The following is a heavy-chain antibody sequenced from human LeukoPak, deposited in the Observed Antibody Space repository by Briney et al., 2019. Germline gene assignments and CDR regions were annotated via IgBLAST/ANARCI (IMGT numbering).Heavy chain of an antibody. CDR2: IYTSGST. J-gene: IGHJ3*02. Sequence: SETLSLTCTVSGYSISSDYYWGWIRQPPGKGLEWIGRIYTSGSTNYNPSLKSRVTISVDTSKNQFSLKLSSVTAADTAVYYCARYGSGSYYQTDDAFDIWGQGTMVTVSS. V-gene: IGHV4-38-2*02. CDR3: ARYGSGSYYQTDDAFDI. CDR1: GYSISSDYY. D-gene: IGHD3-10*01.